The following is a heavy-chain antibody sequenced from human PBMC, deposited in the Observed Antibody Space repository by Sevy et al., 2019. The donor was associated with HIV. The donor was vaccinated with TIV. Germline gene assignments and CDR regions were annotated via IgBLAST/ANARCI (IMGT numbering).Heavy chain of an antibody. V-gene: IGHV5-51*01. CDR1: GYRFSNNW. Sequence: GESLKISCQGSGYRFSNNWVAWVRQKPGKGLEWMGMIYPGNSDTRYSPSFQGQVIISADKSISTAYVQWRSLKASDTAMYYFASGAHLPLDGFNFWGQGTMVTVSS. CDR2: IYPGNSDT. CDR3: ASGAHLPLDGFNF. J-gene: IGHJ3*01. D-gene: IGHD1-26*01.